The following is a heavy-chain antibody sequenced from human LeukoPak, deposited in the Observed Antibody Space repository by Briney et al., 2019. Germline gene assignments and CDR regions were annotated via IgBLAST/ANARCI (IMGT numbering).Heavy chain of an antibody. CDR2: ISSSWTYI. J-gene: IGHJ4*02. CDR1: GFNFVSYS. Sequence: PGGSLRLSCAASGFNFVSYSMNWVRQAPGKGLEWVSSISSSWTYIYYADSVKGRFAISRDNAKNSLYLQMNSLRAEDTAVYYCARAPRRFRGIIVTPLYYFDYWGQGTLVTVSS. D-gene: IGHD3-10*01. V-gene: IGHV3-21*01. CDR3: ARAPRRFRGIIVTPLYYFDY.